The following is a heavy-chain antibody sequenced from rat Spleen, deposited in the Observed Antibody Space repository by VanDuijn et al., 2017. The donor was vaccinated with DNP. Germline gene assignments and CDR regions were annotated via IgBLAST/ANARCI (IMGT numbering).Heavy chain of an antibody. J-gene: IGHJ3*01. CDR1: RFTFSDYN. D-gene: IGHD3-8*01. V-gene: IGHV5S10*01. CDR2: IIYDGSRT. Sequence: EVQLVESGGGLVQPGRSLTLSCAASRFTFSDYNMAWVRQAPKKGLEWVATIIYDGSRTYHRDSVKGRFTISRDNAKSTLYLQMDSLRSEDTATYYCATSYGYPPFAYWGQGTLVTVSS. CDR3: ATSYGYPPFAY.